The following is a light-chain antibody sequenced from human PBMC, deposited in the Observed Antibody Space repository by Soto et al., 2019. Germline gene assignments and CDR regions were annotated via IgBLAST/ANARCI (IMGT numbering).Light chain of an antibody. J-gene: IGKJ1*01. V-gene: IGKV1-5*03. CDR2: KAS. CDR3: QQYNSYST. CDR1: QSISSW. Sequence: DIQMTQSPSTLSASVGDRVTITCRASQSISSWLAWYQQKPGKAPKLLIYKASSLESGVPSRFSVSGYGTEFTLAISSLQPDDFATYYCQQYNSYSTFGQGTKVEIK.